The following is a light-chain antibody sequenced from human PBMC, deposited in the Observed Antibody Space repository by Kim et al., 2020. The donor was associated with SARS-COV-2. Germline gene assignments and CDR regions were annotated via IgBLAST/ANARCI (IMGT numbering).Light chain of an antibody. CDR3: QKYGSSPLS. Sequence: EIVLTQSPATLSLSPGEGATLSCGASQSVSSTYLAWYQQKPGLAPRLLIYDISNRATGIPDRFSGSGSGTDFTLTISRLDTEDFAVYYCQKYGSSPLSFGQGTKV. CDR1: QSVSSTY. J-gene: IGKJ1*01. V-gene: IGKV3D-20*01. CDR2: DIS.